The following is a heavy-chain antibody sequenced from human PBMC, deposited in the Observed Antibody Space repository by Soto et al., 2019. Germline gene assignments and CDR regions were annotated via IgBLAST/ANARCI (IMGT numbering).Heavy chain of an antibody. CDR3: ARGQVVAAQH. CDR2: IYHSGST. D-gene: IGHD2-15*01. V-gene: IGHV4-30-2*01. Sequence: QLQLQESGSGPVKPSQTLSLTCAVSGGSISSGGYSWSWIRQPPGKGLEWIGYIYHSGSTYYNPSLKSRVTISVDRSKNQFSLKMSSVTAADTAVYYCARGQVVAAQHWGQGTPVTVSS. CDR1: GGSISSGGYS. J-gene: IGHJ4*02.